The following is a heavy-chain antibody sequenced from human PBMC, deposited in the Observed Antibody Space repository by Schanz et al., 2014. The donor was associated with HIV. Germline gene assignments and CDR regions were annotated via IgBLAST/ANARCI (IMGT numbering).Heavy chain of an antibody. CDR1: GYIFTIYS. CDR2: INPSGGST. D-gene: IGHD5-12*01. V-gene: IGHV1-46*01. J-gene: IGHJ6*02. Sequence: VQLVQSGAEVKKPGASVKVSCKASGYIFTIYSLHWVRQAPGQGLEWMGMINPSGGSTRYAQKFQGRVTMTRETSTSTAYMDLSSLRSEDTAVYYCARGEVATIEDKRGDYYYYYTMDVWGQGTTVTVSS. CDR3: ARGEVATIEDKRGDYYYYYTMDV.